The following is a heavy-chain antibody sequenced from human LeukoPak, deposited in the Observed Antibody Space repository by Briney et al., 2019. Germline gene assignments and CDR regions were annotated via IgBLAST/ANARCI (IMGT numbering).Heavy chain of an antibody. CDR3: YGSGSSDY. Sequence: PGGSLRLSCAASGFTFSSYTMNWVRQAPGKGPEWVSSITSSSSYIYYADSVKGRFTISRDNARNSLYLQMNSLRAEDTAVYYCYGSGSSDYWGQGTLVTVSS. CDR2: ITSSSSYI. J-gene: IGHJ4*02. V-gene: IGHV3-21*01. CDR1: GFTFSSYT. D-gene: IGHD3-10*01.